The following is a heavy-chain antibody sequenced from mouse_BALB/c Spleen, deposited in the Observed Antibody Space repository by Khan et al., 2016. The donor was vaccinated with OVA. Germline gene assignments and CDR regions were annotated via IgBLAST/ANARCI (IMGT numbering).Heavy chain of an antibody. CDR1: GFNIKDTY. J-gene: IGHJ4*01. CDR2: IDPANGNT. D-gene: IGHD1-1*01. CDR3: AYPLLLYGMDY. V-gene: IGHV14-3*02. Sequence: VQLQQSGTELVRPGASVKLSCTASGFNIKDTYIHWVKLRPEQGLEWIGRIDPANGNTKYDPKLQGKATLTADTSSNTAYLQLSNLTSEDPAVYYCAYPLLLYGMDYWGQGTSVTVSS.